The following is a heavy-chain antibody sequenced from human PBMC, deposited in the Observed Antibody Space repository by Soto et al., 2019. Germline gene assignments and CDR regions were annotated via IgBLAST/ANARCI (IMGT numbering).Heavy chain of an antibody. CDR2: IYWNDDK. CDR3: ATARGTCSGGSCYVWDAFDI. Sequence: QITLKESGPTLVKPTQTLTLTCTFSGFSLSTSGVGVGWIRQPPGKALEWLALIYWNDDKRYSPSLKSRLTIIKDTSKSQVVLTMTNMDPVDTATYYCATARGTCSGGSCYVWDAFDIWGQGTMVTVSS. D-gene: IGHD2-15*01. CDR1: GFSLSTSGVG. J-gene: IGHJ3*02. V-gene: IGHV2-5*01.